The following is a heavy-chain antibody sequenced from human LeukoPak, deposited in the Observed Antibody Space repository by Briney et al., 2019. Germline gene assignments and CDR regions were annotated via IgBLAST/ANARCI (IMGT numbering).Heavy chain of an antibody. CDR3: ARASSSWVKRRYYYGLDV. D-gene: IGHD6-13*01. J-gene: IGHJ6*02. Sequence: PGRSLRLSCAASGFTFSSYGMHWVRQAPGKGLEWVAVIWYDGSNKYYADSVKGRFTISRDNAKNSLFLQMNSLRAEDTAVYYCARASSSWVKRRYYYGLDVWGQGTTVTVSS. CDR2: IWYDGSNK. CDR1: GFTFSSYG. V-gene: IGHV3-33*03.